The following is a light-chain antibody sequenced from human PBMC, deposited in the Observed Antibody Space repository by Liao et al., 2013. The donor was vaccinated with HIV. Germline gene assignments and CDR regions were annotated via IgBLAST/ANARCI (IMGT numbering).Light chain of an antibody. Sequence: SYELTQPPSVSVSPGQTASITCSGDKLGDKYANWYQQRPGQSPVLVIYRATKRPSGIPERFSGSQSGNTATLTISGTQTLDEADYYCQTWDSSNMIFGGGTKLTVL. J-gene: IGLJ2*01. CDR3: QTWDSSNMI. V-gene: IGLV3-1*01. CDR1: KLGDKY. CDR2: RAT.